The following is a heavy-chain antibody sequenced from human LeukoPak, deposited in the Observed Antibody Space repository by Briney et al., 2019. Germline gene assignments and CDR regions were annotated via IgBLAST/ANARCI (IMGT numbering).Heavy chain of an antibody. V-gene: IGHV3-7*01. CDR1: GFTFSSYW. Sequence: PGGSLRLSCAASGFTFSSYWMSWVRQAPGKGLEWAANIKQGGSEKYYVDSVKGRFTISRDNAKNSVYLEMNSLRAEDTAVYYCARVSSSMGGAADHWGQGTLVTVSS. J-gene: IGHJ4*02. CDR2: IKQGGSEK. D-gene: IGHD6-6*01. CDR3: ARVSSSMGGAADH.